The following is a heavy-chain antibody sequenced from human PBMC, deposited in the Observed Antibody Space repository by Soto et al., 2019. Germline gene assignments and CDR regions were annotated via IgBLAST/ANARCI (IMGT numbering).Heavy chain of an antibody. J-gene: IGHJ5*02. CDR2: ISYSGNT. D-gene: IGHD4-17*01. Sequence: PSETLSLTCTASGGSVTSGTYFWNWVRQPPGKGLEWIGYISYSGNTDYNPSLKSRATISVDTSKTQFSLKLTSLTAADTAVYYCGRRNSGGNWFDPWGPGTLVTVS. CDR3: GRRNSGGNWFDP. CDR1: GGSVTSGTYF. V-gene: IGHV4-61*01.